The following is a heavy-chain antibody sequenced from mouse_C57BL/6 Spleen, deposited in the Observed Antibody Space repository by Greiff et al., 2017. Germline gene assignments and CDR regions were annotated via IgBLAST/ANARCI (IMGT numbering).Heavy chain of an antibody. D-gene: IGHD1-1*01. V-gene: IGHV1-5*01. Sequence: EVKLEESGTVLARPGASVKMSCKTSGYTFTSYWMHWVKQRPGQGLEWIGAIYPGNSDTSYNQKFKGKAKLTAVTSASTAYMELSSLTNEDSAVYYCTRRGYYGSSCDYYAMDYWGQGTSDTVSS. CDR1: GYTFTSYW. CDR3: TRRGYYGSSCDYYAMDY. J-gene: IGHJ4*01. CDR2: IYPGNSDT.